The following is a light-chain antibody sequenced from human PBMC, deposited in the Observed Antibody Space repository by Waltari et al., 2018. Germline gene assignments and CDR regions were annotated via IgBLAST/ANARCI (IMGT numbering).Light chain of an antibody. Sequence: QSVLTQPPSASGAPGQRVTITCSIGSSNIGSNTVNWYQQFPGTAPKLLMFNDDQRASGVPGRFSGPRSVTSASLAISGLQSEDEATYYCAAWDDTLKGLFGGGTTLTVL. J-gene: IGLJ3*02. CDR1: SSNIGSNT. V-gene: IGLV1-44*01. CDR3: AAWDDTLKGL. CDR2: NDD.